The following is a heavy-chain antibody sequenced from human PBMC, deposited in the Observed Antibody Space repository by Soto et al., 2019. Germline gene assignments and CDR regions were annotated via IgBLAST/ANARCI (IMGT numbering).Heavy chain of an antibody. Sequence: SGTLSLTCTVSGDFMTNSLYYWVWIRQPPGKGLEGIGAFYYSGNTHYSPSLKSRVTLSVDTSENQRSLMLKSVTAADSGVYYCAWHGRNTKTAPLRHYAMDVWGQGTTVTVS. J-gene: IGHJ6*02. CDR1: GDFMTNSLYY. CDR3: AWHGRNTKTAPLRHYAMDV. CDR2: FYYSGNT. D-gene: IGHD2-8*01. V-gene: IGHV4-39*01.